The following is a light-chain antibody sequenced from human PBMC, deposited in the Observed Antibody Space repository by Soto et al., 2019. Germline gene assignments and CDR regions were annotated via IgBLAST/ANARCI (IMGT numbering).Light chain of an antibody. CDR2: DAS. CDR1: QSISSW. CDR3: QQYNSYWT. Sequence: DIQMTQSPCTLSASVGDRVTITCRASQSISSWLAWYQQKPGKAPKLLIYDASSLESGVPERFSGRGSGTEFTLTISSLQPEDFATYYCQQYNSYWTFGQGTKVDI. V-gene: IGKV1-5*01. J-gene: IGKJ1*01.